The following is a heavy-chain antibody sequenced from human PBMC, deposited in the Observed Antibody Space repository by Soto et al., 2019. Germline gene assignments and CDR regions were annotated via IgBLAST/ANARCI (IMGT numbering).Heavy chain of an antibody. CDR1: GGTFSSYT. CDR2: MNPNSGNT. Sequence: GASVKVSCKASGGTFSSYTISWVRQATGQGLEWMGWMNPNSGNTGYAQKFQGRVTMTRNTSISTAYMELSSLRSEDTAVYYCARTLYGDNVGNWGQGTLVTVSS. J-gene: IGHJ4*02. CDR3: ARTLYGDNVGN. D-gene: IGHD4-17*01. V-gene: IGHV1-8*02.